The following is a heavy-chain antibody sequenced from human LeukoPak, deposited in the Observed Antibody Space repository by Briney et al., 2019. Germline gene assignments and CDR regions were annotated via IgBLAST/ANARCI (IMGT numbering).Heavy chain of an antibody. Sequence: GGSLRLSCAASGFTFSTYAMHWVRQAPGKGLEYVSAISTNGGTTYYAESSRGRFAISRDNSKNTLYLQMSSLRADDTAVYYCVKGPGPTVNYYFDFWGQGTLVTVPS. CDR3: VKGPGPTVNYYFDF. J-gene: IGHJ4*02. CDR2: ISTNGGTT. D-gene: IGHD4-17*01. CDR1: GFTFSTYA. V-gene: IGHV3-64D*06.